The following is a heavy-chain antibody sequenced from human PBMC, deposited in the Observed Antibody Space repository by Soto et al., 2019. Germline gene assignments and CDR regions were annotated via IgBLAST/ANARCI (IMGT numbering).Heavy chain of an antibody. CDR2: IIPIFGTA. D-gene: IGHD3-16*01. Sequence: QVQLVQSGAEVKKPGSSVKVSCKASGGTFSSYAISWVRQAPGQGLEWMGGIIPIFGTADYAQKFQGRVTITADESTGTAYLDPSSLRSEDTAVYYCARHLGGNHYYYGMDVWGQGTTVTVSS. J-gene: IGHJ6*02. V-gene: IGHV1-69*12. CDR3: ARHLGGNHYYYGMDV. CDR1: GGTFSSYA.